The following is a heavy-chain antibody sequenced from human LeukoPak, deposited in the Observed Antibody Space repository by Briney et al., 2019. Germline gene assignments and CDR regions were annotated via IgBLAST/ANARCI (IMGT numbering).Heavy chain of an antibody. CDR1: GFTFSSYA. CDR2: TSHDGTNS. D-gene: IGHD3-22*01. V-gene: IGHV3-30*18. CDR3: AKGRHDSSGYYTYYFDY. Sequence: GGSLRLSCAASGFTFSSYAMSWVRQAPGKGLEWVALTSHDGTNSYYADSVMGRFSISRDNSMNTLYLHMNSLRADDTAVYYCAKGRHDSSGYYTYYFDYWGQGTLVTVSS. J-gene: IGHJ4*02.